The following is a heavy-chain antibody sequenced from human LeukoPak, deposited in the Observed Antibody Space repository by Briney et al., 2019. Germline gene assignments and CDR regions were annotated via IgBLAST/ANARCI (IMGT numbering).Heavy chain of an antibody. J-gene: IGHJ6*03. D-gene: IGHD3-10*01. CDR3: ARLFRGSGSFIYYYYYMDV. Sequence: GGSLRLSCAASGFTFDDYGMSWVRQAPGKGLEWVSGINWNGGSTGYADSVKGRFTISRDNAKNSLYLQMNSLRAEDTALFYCARLFRGSGSFIYYYYYMDVWGKGTTVTISS. V-gene: IGHV3-20*04. CDR1: GFTFDDYG. CDR2: INWNGGST.